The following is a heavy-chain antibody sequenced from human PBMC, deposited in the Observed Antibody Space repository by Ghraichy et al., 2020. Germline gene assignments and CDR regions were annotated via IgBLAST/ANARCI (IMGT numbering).Heavy chain of an antibody. CDR1: GFTFSYYG. V-gene: IGHV3-30*18. CDR3: AKDTRLNLVPVANHLDNCVDP. D-gene: IGHD2-2*01. CDR2: ISYDGSNS. Sequence: GGSLRLSCAASGFTFSYYGMHWVRQAPGKGLEWLAAISYDGSNSYYTDSVKGRFTISRDNSKDSLSLQMNSLRPEDTAVYYCAKDTRLNLVPVANHLDNCVDPWCQGTLVIVSS. J-gene: IGHJ5*02.